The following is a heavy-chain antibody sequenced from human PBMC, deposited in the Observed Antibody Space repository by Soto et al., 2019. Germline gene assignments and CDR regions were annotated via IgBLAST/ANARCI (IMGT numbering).Heavy chain of an antibody. Sequence: SETLSLTCIVSGGSITSYHWSWIRQLPEKGLEWIAYTSYTGNTNYNPSFQSRVTISIDTSKNQLSLKMTSVTAADSAVYYCASGVKTYYDFWRGYYTPPTFDYWGQGTLVTVSS. CDR2: TSYTGNT. V-gene: IGHV4-59*01. CDR1: GGSITSYH. CDR3: ASGVKTYYDFWRGYYTPPTFDY. D-gene: IGHD3-3*01. J-gene: IGHJ4*02.